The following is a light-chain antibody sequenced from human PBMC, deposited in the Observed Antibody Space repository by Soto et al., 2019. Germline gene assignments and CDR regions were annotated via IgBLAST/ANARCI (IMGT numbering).Light chain of an antibody. CDR3: QQYNNWPRT. V-gene: IGKV3-15*01. Sequence: IVRMHAPATLSVSPGERVTLACVDSQLFSSNLAWYQHKPGQAPRLLIYGVSTRDTGVPDRFSGSASWTEFTLPISRLQSEDFAVHYCQQYNNWPRTFGQGTRLEI. CDR1: QLFSSN. J-gene: IGKJ5*01. CDR2: GVS.